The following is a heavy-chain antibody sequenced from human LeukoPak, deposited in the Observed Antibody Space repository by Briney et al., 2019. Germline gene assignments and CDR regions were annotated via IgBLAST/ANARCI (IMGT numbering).Heavy chain of an antibody. J-gene: IGHJ3*01. Sequence: PSETLSLTCTVSGGSISSSSSFWGWIRQPPGKGLEWIGTMSYSGSTYYNPSLKSRVTIFVDTSKTQFSLRLSPVTAADTSVFYCAKLLAGVDAFDVWGQGTMVTVSS. CDR2: MSYSGST. CDR3: AKLLAGVDAFDV. CDR1: GGSISSSSSF. V-gene: IGHV4-39*01. D-gene: IGHD3-10*01.